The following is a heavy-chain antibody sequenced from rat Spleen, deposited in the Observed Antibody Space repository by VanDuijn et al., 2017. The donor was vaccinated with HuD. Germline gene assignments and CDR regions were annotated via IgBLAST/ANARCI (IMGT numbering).Heavy chain of an antibody. CDR2: ISYGDSSGHSGT. D-gene: IGHD1-9*01. J-gene: IGHJ2*01. CDR1: GFTFDDYG. Sequence: EVKLVESGGGLVQPGRSLKLSCAASGFTFDDYGMAWVRQAPTTGLEWVATISYGDSSGHSGTYYRDSVRGRFTISRDDAKSTLSLQMDSLRSEDTATYYCARRHYGYTDYFDYWGQGVMVTVFS. CDR3: ARRHYGYTDYFDY. V-gene: IGHV5-29*01.